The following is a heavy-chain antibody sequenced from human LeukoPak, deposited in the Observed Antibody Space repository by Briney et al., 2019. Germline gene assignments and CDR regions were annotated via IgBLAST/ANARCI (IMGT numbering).Heavy chain of an antibody. CDR2: IYYSGST. CDR1: GGSISSYY. D-gene: IGHD5-18*01. Sequence: SETLSLTCTVSGGSISSYYWSWIRQPPGKGLEWIGYIYYSGSTNYNPSLKSRVTISVDTSKNQFSLKLSSVTAAATAVYDCARVIVQPDAVDAFDIWGQGTMVTVSS. CDR3: ARVIVQPDAVDAFDI. V-gene: IGHV4-59*01. J-gene: IGHJ3*02.